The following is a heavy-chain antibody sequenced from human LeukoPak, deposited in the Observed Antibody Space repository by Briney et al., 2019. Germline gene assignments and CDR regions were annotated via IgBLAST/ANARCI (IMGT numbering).Heavy chain of an antibody. V-gene: IGHV3-73*01. CDR3: TRQSIDLDCSATYCSNWFDP. CDR1: GFTFSGSP. D-gene: IGHD2-15*01. Sequence: GGSLRLSCAASGFTFSGSPMHWVRQASGKGLEWVGRIKSNTNSYATAYAASVKGRFTISREDSKNTAYLQMNSLRTEDTAVYYCTRQSIDLDCSATYCSNWFDPWGQGTLVTVSS. J-gene: IGHJ5*02. CDR2: IKSNTNSYAT.